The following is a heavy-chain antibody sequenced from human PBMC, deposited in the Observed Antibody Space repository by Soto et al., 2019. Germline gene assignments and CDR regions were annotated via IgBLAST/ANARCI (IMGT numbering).Heavy chain of an antibody. J-gene: IGHJ6*02. V-gene: IGHV3-30*18. Sequence: PGGSLRLSCAASGFTFSSYGMHWVRQAPGKGLEWVAVIPYDGSNKYYADSVKGRFTISRDNSKNTLYLQMNSLRAEDTAVYYCAKTLRSSGSYFHYYYYYGMDVWGQGTTVTVSS. CDR2: IPYDGSNK. CDR3: AKTLRSSGSYFHYYYYYGMDV. D-gene: IGHD1-26*01. CDR1: GFTFSSYG.